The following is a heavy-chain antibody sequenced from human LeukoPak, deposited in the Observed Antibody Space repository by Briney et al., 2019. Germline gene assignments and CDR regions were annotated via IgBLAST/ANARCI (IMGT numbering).Heavy chain of an antibody. V-gene: IGHV4-59*12. CDR3: ARGLVLATDDAFDI. CDR2: IWDTEIT. J-gene: IGHJ3*02. CDR1: GGSIRSYF. Sequence: SETLSLTCTVSGGSIRSYFWSWLRQPPGKGLEWIGCIWDTEITDYNPSLKSRVIITLEASKNNFSLKLRPSTAADTAAYFCARGLVLATDDAFDIWGQGTLVTVSS. D-gene: IGHD5-12*01.